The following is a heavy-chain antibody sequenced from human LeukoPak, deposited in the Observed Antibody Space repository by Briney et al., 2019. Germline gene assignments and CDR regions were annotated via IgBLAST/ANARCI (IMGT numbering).Heavy chain of an antibody. CDR3: ARETADFWSGYHHAFDI. D-gene: IGHD3-3*01. CDR2: INYSGST. V-gene: IGHV4-30-4*08. J-gene: IGHJ3*02. CDR1: GGSISSGDYY. Sequence: SQTLSLTCTVSGGSISSGDYYWSWIRQPPGKGLEWIGNINYSGSTYYHPSLKSRVTISVDTSKNQFSLKLSSVTAADTAVYYCARETADFWSGYHHAFDIWGQGTMVTVSS.